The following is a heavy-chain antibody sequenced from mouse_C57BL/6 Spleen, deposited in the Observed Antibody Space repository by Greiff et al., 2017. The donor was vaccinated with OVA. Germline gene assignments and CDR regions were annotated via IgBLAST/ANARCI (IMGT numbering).Heavy chain of an antibody. D-gene: IGHD1-1*01. Sequence: VQLQQPGAELVRPGSSVKLSCKASGYTFTSYWMHWVKQRPIQGLEWIGNIDPSDSETHYNQKFKDKATLTVDKSSSTAYMQLSSLTSEDSAVYYCAREGVITTVVAHWYFDVWGTGTTVTVSS. CDR1: GYTFTSYW. V-gene: IGHV1-52*01. J-gene: IGHJ1*03. CDR3: AREGVITTVVAHWYFDV. CDR2: IDPSDSET.